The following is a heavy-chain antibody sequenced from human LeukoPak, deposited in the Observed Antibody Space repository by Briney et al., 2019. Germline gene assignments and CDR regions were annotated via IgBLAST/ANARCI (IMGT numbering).Heavy chain of an antibody. J-gene: IGHJ4*02. CDR3: AKGRNEDGDAALNY. Sequence: GGSLRLSCAASGFTFSSCAMSWVRQAPGKGLEWVSSISGSGGNTFYADSVKGRFTISRDNSKNTLYLQMNSLKAEDTAAYHCAKGRNEDGDAALNYWGQGTLVTVSS. D-gene: IGHD4-17*01. CDR2: ISGSGGNT. V-gene: IGHV3-23*01. CDR1: GFTFSSCA.